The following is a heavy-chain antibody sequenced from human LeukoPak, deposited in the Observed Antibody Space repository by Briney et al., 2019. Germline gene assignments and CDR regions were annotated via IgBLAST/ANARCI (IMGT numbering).Heavy chain of an antibody. CDR1: GYSISSGYY. CDR2: IFHSGSA. CDR3: VRRNSGWYYFDY. V-gene: IGHV4-38-2*01. Sequence: PSETLSLTCAVSGYSISSGYYWGWIRQPPGKGLEWIGNIFHSGSAYHNPSLKSRVTISVDTSKNQFSLKLKSVTAADTAMYYCVRRNSGWYYFDYWGQGTLTTVSS. J-gene: IGHJ4*02. D-gene: IGHD6-19*01.